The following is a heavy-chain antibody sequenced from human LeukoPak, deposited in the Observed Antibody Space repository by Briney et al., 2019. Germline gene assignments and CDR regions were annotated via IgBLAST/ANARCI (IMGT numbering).Heavy chain of an antibody. J-gene: IGHJ4*02. CDR2: INPNSGGT. D-gene: IGHD1-14*01. Sequence: ASVKVSCKASGYTFTGYFMHWVRQAPGQGLEWAGLINPNSGGTNYVQRFQGRVTMTRDTSISTAYMELSGLRSDDSAVYYCAREGLTPVNFDFWGQGALVTVSS. CDR3: AREGLTPVNFDF. CDR1: GYTFTGYF. V-gene: IGHV1-2*02.